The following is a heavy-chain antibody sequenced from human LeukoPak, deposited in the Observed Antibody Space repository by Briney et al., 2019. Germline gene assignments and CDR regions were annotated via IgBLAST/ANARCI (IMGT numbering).Heavy chain of an antibody. CDR2: IIAIFGTA. Sequence: ASVKVSCKASGGTFSSYAISWVRQAPGQGLEWMGGIIAIFGTANYAQKFQGRVTITTDESTSTAYMELSSLRSEDTAVYYCARANIVVVPAGSNWFDPWGQGTLVTASS. V-gene: IGHV1-69*05. J-gene: IGHJ5*02. CDR1: GGTFSSYA. CDR3: ARANIVVVPAGSNWFDP. D-gene: IGHD2-2*01.